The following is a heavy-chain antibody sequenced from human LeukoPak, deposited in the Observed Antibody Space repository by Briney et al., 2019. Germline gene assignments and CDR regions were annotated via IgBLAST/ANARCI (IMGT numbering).Heavy chain of an antibody. CDR2: IWYDGSSK. CDR3: AKAYCGGDCYSLVGAFDI. J-gene: IGHJ3*02. Sequence: GGSLRLSCAASGFTFSSYGMHWVRQAPGKGLEWVAVIWYDGSSKYYADSVKGRFTISRDNSKNTLYLQMNSLRAEDTAVYYCAKAYCGGDCYSLVGAFDIWGQGTMVTVSS. D-gene: IGHD2-21*02. CDR1: GFTFSSYG. V-gene: IGHV3-33*06.